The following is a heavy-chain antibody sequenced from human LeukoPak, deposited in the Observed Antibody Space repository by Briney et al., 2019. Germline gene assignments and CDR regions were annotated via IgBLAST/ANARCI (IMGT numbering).Heavy chain of an antibody. J-gene: IGHJ4*02. CDR3: ASSSPNYGSGSYHQY. Sequence: GGSLRLSCAASGFSVSRNYMSWVRQAPGKGLEWVSSVYYDGTTYYADSVKGRFTISRDNSKNTLFLQMDSLRAEGTAVYYCASSSPNYGSGSYHQYWGQGTLVTVSS. CDR2: VYYDGTT. V-gene: IGHV3-53*01. CDR1: GFSVSRNY. D-gene: IGHD3-10*01.